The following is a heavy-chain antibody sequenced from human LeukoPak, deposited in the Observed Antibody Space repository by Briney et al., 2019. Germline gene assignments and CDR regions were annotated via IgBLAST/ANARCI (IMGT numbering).Heavy chain of an antibody. CDR3: VVRGVIILNFDP. CDR2: ISGSGGST. V-gene: IGHV3-23*01. CDR1: GFTFSSYA. Sequence: GGSLRLSCAASGFTFSSYAMSWVRQAPGKGLEWVSAISGSGGSTYYADSVKGRFTISRDNSRNTLYLQMNSLRAEDTAVYYCVVRGVIILNFDPWGQGTLVTVSS. D-gene: IGHD3-10*01. J-gene: IGHJ5*02.